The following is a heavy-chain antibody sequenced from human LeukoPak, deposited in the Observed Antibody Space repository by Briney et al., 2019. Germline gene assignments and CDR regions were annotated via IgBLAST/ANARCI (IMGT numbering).Heavy chain of an antibody. V-gene: IGHV3-21*01. J-gene: IGHJ5*02. D-gene: IGHD5-24*01. CDR1: GFTFSSYS. CDR2: ISSSSSYI. Sequence: MSGGSLRLSCAASGFTFSSYSMNWVRQAPGKGLEWVSSISSSSSYIYYADSVKGRFTISRDNAKNSLYLQMNSLRAEDTAVYYCARGSRGHWFDPWGQGTLVTVSS. CDR3: ARGSRGHWFDP.